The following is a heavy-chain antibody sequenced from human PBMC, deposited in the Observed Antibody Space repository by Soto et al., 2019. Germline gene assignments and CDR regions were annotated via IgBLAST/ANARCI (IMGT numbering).Heavy chain of an antibody. CDR1: GVTFSRYG. Sequence: GGSLTLPCATAGVTFSRYGMHWVRQAPGKGLEWVAVIWYDGSNKYYADSVKGRFTISRDNSKNTLYLQMNSLRAEDTAVYYCARDQAGATAYYYYYGMDVWGQGTTVTVPS. V-gene: IGHV3-33*01. D-gene: IGHD1-26*01. J-gene: IGHJ6*02. CDR3: ARDQAGATAYYYYYGMDV. CDR2: IWYDGSNK.